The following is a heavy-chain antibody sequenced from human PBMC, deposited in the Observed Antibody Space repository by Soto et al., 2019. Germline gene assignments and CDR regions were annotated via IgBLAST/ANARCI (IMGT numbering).Heavy chain of an antibody. J-gene: IGHJ3*01. CDR3: SKAMIGSYDSDAFDV. CDR2: ISYDESTT. CDR1: GFSFSRYG. V-gene: IGHV3-30*18. D-gene: IGHD3-22*01. Sequence: GGSLRLSCAASGFSFSRYGIHWVRQAPGKWLEWVAVISYDESTTFYADSVKGRFTISRDNSKNTLFLQMNSLRPEDTAVYYCSKAMIGSYDSDAFDVWGQGXMVTVSS.